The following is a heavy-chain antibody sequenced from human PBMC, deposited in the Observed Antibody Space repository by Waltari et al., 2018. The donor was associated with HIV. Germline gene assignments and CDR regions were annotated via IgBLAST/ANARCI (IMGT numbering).Heavy chain of an antibody. CDR2: IHHSGNV. D-gene: IGHD4-17*01. CDR3: ARLRDYGDYGHYDF. V-gene: IGHV4-4*02. J-gene: IGHJ4*02. CDR1: GGSIKGSKR. Sequence: QVQLQESGPGLVRPSGTLFLTTGVTGGSIKGSKRWSWVRQPPGKGLEWIGDIHHSGNVNYNLSLKSRVAFSVDRSKNHFSLNLTSVTTADTATYFCARLRDYGDYGHYDFWGRGTLVVVSP.